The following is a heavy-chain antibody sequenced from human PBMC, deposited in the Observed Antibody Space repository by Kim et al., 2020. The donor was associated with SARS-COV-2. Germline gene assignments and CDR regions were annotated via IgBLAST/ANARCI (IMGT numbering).Heavy chain of an antibody. J-gene: IGHJ6*01. CDR2: INHSGST. V-gene: IGHV4-34*01. CDR1: GGSFSGYY. CDR3: ARGTDGLGDIVLVVGGYY. D-gene: IGHD2-8*02. Sequence: SETLSLTCAVYGGSFSGYYWSWIRQPPGKGLEWIGEINHSGSTNYNPSLKSRVTISVDTSKNQFSLKLSSVTAADTAVYYCARGTDGLGDIVLVVGGYY.